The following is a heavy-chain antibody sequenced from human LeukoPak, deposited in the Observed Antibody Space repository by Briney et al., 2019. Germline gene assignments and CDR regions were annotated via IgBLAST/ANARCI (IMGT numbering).Heavy chain of an antibody. V-gene: IGHV1-2*06. D-gene: IGHD3-16*01. CDR3: ARWGGLGAFDI. J-gene: IGHJ3*02. Sequence: ASVKVSCKTAGYTFTDYYMHWVRQAPGQGLEWMGRINPSSGGTNYAQKFQGRVTMTRDTSITTAYMELSRLTSDDTAVYYCARWGGLGAFDIWGQGTMVTVSS. CDR2: INPSSGGT. CDR1: GYTFTDYY.